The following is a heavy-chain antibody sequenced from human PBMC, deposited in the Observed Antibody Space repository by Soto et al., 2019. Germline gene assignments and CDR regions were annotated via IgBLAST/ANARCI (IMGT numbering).Heavy chain of an antibody. Sequence: GGSLRLSCAASGFTFSSYAMHWVRQAPGKGLEWVAVISYDGSNKYYADSVKGRLTISRDNSKNTLYLQMNSLRAEDTAVYYCARDNPGYSSSWYERPDYWGQGTLVTVSS. CDR1: GFTFSSYA. CDR2: ISYDGSNK. CDR3: ARDNPGYSSSWYERPDY. J-gene: IGHJ4*02. D-gene: IGHD6-13*01. V-gene: IGHV3-30-3*01.